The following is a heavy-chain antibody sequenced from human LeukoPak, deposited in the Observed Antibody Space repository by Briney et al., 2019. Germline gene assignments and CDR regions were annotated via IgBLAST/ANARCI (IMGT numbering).Heavy chain of an antibody. CDR3: AELGITMIGGV. V-gene: IGHV3-48*03. CDR2: ISSSGSTI. D-gene: IGHD3-10*02. Sequence: GGSLRLSCAASRLTVSTNFMSWVRQAPGKGPEWVSYISSSGSTIYYADSVKGRFTISRDNAKNSLYLQMNSLRAEDTAVYYCAELGITMIGGVWGKGTTVTISS. CDR1: RLTVSTNF. J-gene: IGHJ6*04.